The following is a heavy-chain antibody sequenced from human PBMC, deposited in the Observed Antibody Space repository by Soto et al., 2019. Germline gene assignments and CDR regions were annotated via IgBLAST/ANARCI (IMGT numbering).Heavy chain of an antibody. CDR3: AASCVGCGGFNYYGMDV. CDR1: GGSISSGGYY. Sequence: QVQLQESGPGLVKPSQTLSLTCTVSGGSISSGGYYWSWIRQHPGKGLEWIGYIYYSGSTYYNPSLQRPVTISVDTSKNQFSLKLSSVTAADTAVYYCAASCVGCGGFNYYGMDVWGQGTTVTVSS. D-gene: IGHD2-21*01. J-gene: IGHJ6*02. V-gene: IGHV4-31*01. CDR2: IYYSGST.